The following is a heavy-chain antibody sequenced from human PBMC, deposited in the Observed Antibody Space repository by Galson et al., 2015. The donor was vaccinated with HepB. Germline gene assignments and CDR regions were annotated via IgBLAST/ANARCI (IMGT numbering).Heavy chain of an antibody. CDR1: GFSLSTSGVG. J-gene: IGHJ4*02. D-gene: IGHD5-12*01. Sequence: PALVKPTQTLTLTCTFSGFSLSTSGVGVGWIRQPPGKALEWLALIYWNDDKRYSPSLKSRLTITKDTSKNQVVLTMTNMDPVDTATYYCAHTRRGYDPYYFDYWGQGTLVTVSS. V-gene: IGHV2-5*01. CDR2: IYWNDDK. CDR3: AHTRRGYDPYYFDY.